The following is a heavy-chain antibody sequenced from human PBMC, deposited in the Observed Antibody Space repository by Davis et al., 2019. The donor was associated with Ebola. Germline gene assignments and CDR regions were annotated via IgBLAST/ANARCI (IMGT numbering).Heavy chain of an antibody. CDR1: GGSFSGYY. CDR2: INHSGST. J-gene: IGHJ5*02. CDR3: ARVVVVTEGDWFDP. V-gene: IGHV4-34*01. D-gene: IGHD2-21*02. Sequence: MPSETLSLTCAVYGGSFSGYYWSWIRQSPGKGLEWIGEINHSGSTNYNPSLNSRVTISVDTSKNQFSLKLSSVTAADTAVYYCARVVVVTEGDWFDPWGQGTLVTVSS.